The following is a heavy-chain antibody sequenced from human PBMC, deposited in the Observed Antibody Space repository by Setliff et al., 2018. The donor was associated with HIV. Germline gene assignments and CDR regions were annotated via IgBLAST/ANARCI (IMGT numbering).Heavy chain of an antibody. J-gene: IGHJ5*02. D-gene: IGHD6-19*01. CDR1: GYSFTSYW. CDR2: IYPGDSDT. Sequence: GESLTISCKGSGYSFTSYWIAWVRQMPGKGLEWMGIIYPGDSDTRYSPSFQGQVTISADKSISTAYLQWSSLKASDTAMYYCARNLYSSGWSVGNNWFDPWGQGTLVTVSS. V-gene: IGHV5-51*01. CDR3: ARNLYSSGWSVGNNWFDP.